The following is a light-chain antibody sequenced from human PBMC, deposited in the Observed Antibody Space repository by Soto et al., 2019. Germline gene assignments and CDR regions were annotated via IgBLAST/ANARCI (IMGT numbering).Light chain of an antibody. J-gene: IGKJ1*01. V-gene: IGKV1-39*01. Sequence: IQMAQSPTSLSASVGDSVSISCRASQSIRRHLNWYQQKPGKAPKLLIYAASSLQSGVPSRFSGSGSGTDFTLTIRGLKPEDLATYYCQQSSGSRDWAFGQGTKVDXK. CDR2: AAS. CDR3: QQSSGSRDWA. CDR1: QSIRRH.